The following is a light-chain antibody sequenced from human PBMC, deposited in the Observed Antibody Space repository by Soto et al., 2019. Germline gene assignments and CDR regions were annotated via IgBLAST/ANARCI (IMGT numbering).Light chain of an antibody. J-gene: IGKJ1*01. CDR2: DAS. CDR1: QSVGGD. CDR3: QQRSNWPRT. V-gene: IGKV3-11*01. Sequence: IVMTQSPATLSVSPGERATLSCRASQSVGGDLAWYQRKPGQAPRLLICDASNRATGIPARFSGSGSGTDFTLTISSLEPEDFAVYYCQQRSNWPRTFGQGTKVDIK.